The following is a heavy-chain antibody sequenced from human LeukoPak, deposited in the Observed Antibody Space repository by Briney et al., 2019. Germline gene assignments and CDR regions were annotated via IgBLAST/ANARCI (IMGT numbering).Heavy chain of an antibody. V-gene: IGHV1-69*06. CDR2: IIPMFRTA. CDR1: GYTLTSEG. D-gene: IGHD1-26*01. CDR3: AREISMVGTTSAFDI. Sequence: SVNASCKVSGYTLTSEGISWVRQAAGQGLEWMGGIIPMFRTANHTQNIQGRVTTPADKSTSTGYMELSRQRSDDTALCFCAREISMVGTTSAFDIWGQGTMVTVSS. J-gene: IGHJ3*02.